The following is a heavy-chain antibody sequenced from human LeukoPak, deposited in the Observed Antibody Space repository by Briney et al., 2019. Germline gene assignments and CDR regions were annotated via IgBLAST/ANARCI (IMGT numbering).Heavy chain of an antibody. CDR2: IYYSGSA. CDR3: ARDSVGGTGHDAFDI. V-gene: IGHV4-39*07. Sequence: SETLSLTCTVSGGSINSANYYWGWIRQPPGKGLEWIGSIYYSGSAYYSSSLKSRVTILVDTSKNQFSLKLSSVTAADTAVYYCARDSVGGTGHDAFDIWGQGTMATVSP. J-gene: IGHJ3*02. CDR1: GGSINSANYY. D-gene: IGHD1-26*01.